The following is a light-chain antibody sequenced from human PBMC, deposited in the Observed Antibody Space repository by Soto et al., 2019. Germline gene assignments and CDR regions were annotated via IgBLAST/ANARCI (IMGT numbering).Light chain of an antibody. CDR1: QSVSSN. J-gene: IGKJ4*01. Sequence: EIMMTQSPATLSVSPGERAILSCRASQSVSSNLAWYQQKPGQAPRLLIYGASTRATGIPARFSGSGSGTEFTLTISSLQSEDFAVYYCQQYNNWPPLTFGGGTNVEIK. CDR2: GAS. CDR3: QQYNNWPPLT. V-gene: IGKV3-15*01.